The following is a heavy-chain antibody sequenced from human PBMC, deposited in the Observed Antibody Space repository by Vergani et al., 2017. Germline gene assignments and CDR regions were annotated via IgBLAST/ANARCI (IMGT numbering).Heavy chain of an antibody. J-gene: IGHJ6*02. D-gene: IGHD3-10*01. CDR1: GFTFGSYS. CDR3: ARDQGSGTNRHHYGMDV. V-gene: IGHV3-21*06. CDR2: ISSSGNYV. Sequence: EENLVESGGGLVKPGGSLRLSCVASGFTFGSYSVNWVRQAPGRGLEWVSSISSSGNYVYYTASVKGRFSISSDNATSLLSLQMNSLRADDTAFYYCARDQGSGTNRHHYGMDVWGQGTTVTVSS.